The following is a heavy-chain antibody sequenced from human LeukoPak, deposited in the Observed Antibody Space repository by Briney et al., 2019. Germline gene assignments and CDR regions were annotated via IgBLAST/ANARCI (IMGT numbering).Heavy chain of an antibody. CDR1: GFTVSSNY. V-gene: IGHV3-66*04. CDR3: ARQDDAFDI. J-gene: IGHJ3*02. Sequence: GGSLRLSCAASGFTVSSNYMSWVRQAPGKGLEWVSVIYSGGSTYYADSVKGRFSISRDNAKSSLYLQMNSLRAEDTAVYYCARQDDAFDIWGQGTMVTVSS. CDR2: IYSGGST.